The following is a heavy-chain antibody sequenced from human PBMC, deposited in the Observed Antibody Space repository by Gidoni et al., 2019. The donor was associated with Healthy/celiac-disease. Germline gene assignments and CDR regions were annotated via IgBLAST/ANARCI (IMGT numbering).Heavy chain of an antibody. CDR1: GCSISSSSYY. J-gene: IGHJ5*02. CDR3: ARLTSRVGWFDP. CDR2: IYYSGST. D-gene: IGHD1-26*01. Sequence: QLQLQESGPGLVKPSETLSLTCTVSGCSISSSSYYWGWIRQPPGKGLEWIGSIYYSGSTYYNPSLKSRVTISVDTSKNQFSLKLSSVTAADTAVYYCARLTSRVGWFDPWGQGTLVTVSS. V-gene: IGHV4-39*01.